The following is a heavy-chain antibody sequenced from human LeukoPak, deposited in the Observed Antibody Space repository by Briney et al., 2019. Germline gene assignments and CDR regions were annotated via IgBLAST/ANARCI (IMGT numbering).Heavy chain of an antibody. D-gene: IGHD3-22*01. V-gene: IGHV4-34*01. CDR3: ARGRIVVARYYFDY. Sequence: SETLSLTCAVYGGSFSGYYWSWIRQPPGKGLEWIGEINHSGSTNYNPSLKSRVTISVDTSKNQFSLKLSSVTAADTAVYYCARGRIVVARYYFDYWGQGTLVTVPS. J-gene: IGHJ4*02. CDR2: INHSGST. CDR1: GGSFSGYY.